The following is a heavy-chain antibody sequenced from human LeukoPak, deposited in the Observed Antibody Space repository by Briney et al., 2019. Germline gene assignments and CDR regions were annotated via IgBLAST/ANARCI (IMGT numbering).Heavy chain of an antibody. CDR3: ARRRLGESFDY. V-gene: IGHV1-18*04. Sequence: ASVNVSCKASGYTFTSYGISWMQQAPGQGLEWMGWISAYNGNTNYAQKLQGRVTMTTDTPTSTAYMELRSLRSDDTAVYYCARRRLGESFDYWGQGTLVTVSS. CDR1: GYTFTSYG. CDR2: ISAYNGNT. J-gene: IGHJ4*02. D-gene: IGHD3-16*01.